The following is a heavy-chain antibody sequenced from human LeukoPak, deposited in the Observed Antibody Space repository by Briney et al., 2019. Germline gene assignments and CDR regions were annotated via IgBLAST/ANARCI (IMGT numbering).Heavy chain of an antibody. D-gene: IGHD2-15*01. CDR1: GGSISSISYY. J-gene: IGHJ3*02. Sequence: PSETLSLTCTVSGGSISSISYYWGWIRQPPGKGLEWIGHIYYRGSTFYNPSLRGRVTISVDTSKNQFSLKLSSVTAADTAVYYCARSGVVAFDIWGQGTMVTVSS. V-gene: IGHV4-39*07. CDR2: IYYRGST. CDR3: ARSGVVAFDI.